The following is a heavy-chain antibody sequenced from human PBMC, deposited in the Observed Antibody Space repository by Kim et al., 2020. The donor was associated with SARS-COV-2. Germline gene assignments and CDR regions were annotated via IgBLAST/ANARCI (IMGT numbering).Heavy chain of an antibody. V-gene: IGHV3-43*01. Sequence: GGSLRLSCGASGFTFDDYTMHWVRQAPGKGLEWVSLISWDGGSTYYADSVKGRFTISRDNSKNSLYLQMNSLRTEDTALYYCAKDEGSLNWNYGGPVAWGQGTLVTVSS. CDR3: AKDEGSLNWNYGGPVA. CDR1: GFTFDDYT. CDR2: ISWDGGST. D-gene: IGHD1-7*01. J-gene: IGHJ5*02.